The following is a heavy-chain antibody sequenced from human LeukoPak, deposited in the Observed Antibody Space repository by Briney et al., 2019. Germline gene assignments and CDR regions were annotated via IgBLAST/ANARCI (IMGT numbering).Heavy chain of an antibody. D-gene: IGHD4-17*01. J-gene: IGHJ4*02. CDR3: ARGYGDYGGEDFDY. V-gene: IGHV3-7*04. Sequence: GGSLRLSCAASGFTFSNYAMSWVRQAPGKGLEWVANIKQDGSEKNYVDSVKGRFTISRDNTKNSLFLQMNSLRAEDTAVYYCARGYGDYGGEDFDYWGQGTLVTVSS. CDR2: IKQDGSEK. CDR1: GFTFSNYA.